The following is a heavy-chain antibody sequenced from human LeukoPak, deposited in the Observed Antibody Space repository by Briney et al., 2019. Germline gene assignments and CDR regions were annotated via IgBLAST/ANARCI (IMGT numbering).Heavy chain of an antibody. CDR3: ARAVSGWSFDY. J-gene: IGHJ4*02. D-gene: IGHD6-19*01. V-gene: IGHV4-59*02. CDR2: VSHSGNT. Sequence: SETLSLTCTVSGGSVSTYYWSWIRQPPGKELEWIGYVSHSGNTNCNPSLKSRVTMSLDTSKNHFSLRLTSVNAADTAVYYCARAVSGWSFDYWGQGSLVTVSS. CDR1: GGSVSTYY.